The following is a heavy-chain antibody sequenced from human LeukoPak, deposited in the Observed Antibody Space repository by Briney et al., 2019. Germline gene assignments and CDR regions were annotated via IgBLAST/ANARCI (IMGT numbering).Heavy chain of an antibody. CDR1: GDSINDHY. Sequence: PSETLSLTCTVSGDSINDHYWSWIRQPPGEGLEWIAYIYSSASTIYNPSLRSRVTISVDTSKNQFSLKLSSVTAADTAVYYCARGSRSIAVAGDFDYWGQGTLVTVSS. J-gene: IGHJ4*02. CDR2: IYSSAST. D-gene: IGHD6-19*01. V-gene: IGHV4-59*11. CDR3: ARGSRSIAVAGDFDY.